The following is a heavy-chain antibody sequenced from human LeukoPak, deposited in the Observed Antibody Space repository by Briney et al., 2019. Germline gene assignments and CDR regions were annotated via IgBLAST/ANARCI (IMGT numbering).Heavy chain of an antibody. CDR2: IKQDGSEK. D-gene: IGHD3-9*01. V-gene: IGHV3-7*01. Sequence: GGSLRLSCGASGFTFSSYWMSWVRQAPGKGLEWVANIKQDGSEKNYVDSVKGRFTISRDNARNSVYLQMNSLRAEDTAVYYCARQRILTGYFVDFDYWGQGTLVTVSS. CDR3: ARQRILTGYFVDFDY. J-gene: IGHJ4*02. CDR1: GFTFSSYW.